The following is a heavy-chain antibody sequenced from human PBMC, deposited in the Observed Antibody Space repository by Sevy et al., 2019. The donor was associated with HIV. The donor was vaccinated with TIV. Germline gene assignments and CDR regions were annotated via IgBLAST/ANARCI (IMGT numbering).Heavy chain of an antibody. CDR1: GGSFSGYY. CDR3: ARSLNHYDSSGYQMGFDY. D-gene: IGHD3-22*01. J-gene: IGHJ4*02. V-gene: IGHV4-59*01. Sequence: SETLSLACTVSGGSFSGYYWSWIRQPPGEGLEWIGYIYDSGRTNYNPTLKSRVTISVDTSKKQFSLKLNSVTAADTAVYYCARSLNHYDSSGYQMGFDYWGQGTLVTVSS. CDR2: IYDSGRT.